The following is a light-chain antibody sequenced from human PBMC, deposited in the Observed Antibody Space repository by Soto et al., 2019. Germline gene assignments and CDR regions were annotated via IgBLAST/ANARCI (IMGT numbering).Light chain of an antibody. Sequence: EIVMTQSPATLSVSPGERATLSFRASQSVNSSLAWYQQKPGQAPRLLIYGASTRATGIPARFSGSGSGTEFTLTISSLQSEDFAVYYCQQYNNWPRTFGQGTKVDIK. J-gene: IGKJ1*01. CDR3: QQYNNWPRT. CDR2: GAS. CDR1: QSVNSS. V-gene: IGKV3-15*01.